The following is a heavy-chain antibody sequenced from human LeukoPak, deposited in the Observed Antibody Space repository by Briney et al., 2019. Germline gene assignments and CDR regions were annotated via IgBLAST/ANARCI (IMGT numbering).Heavy chain of an antibody. CDR2: ISYSGTT. CDR3: ARSYFASGSYLMDV. Sequence: PSESLCLTCTVSGVSISSYYWSWIRQAPGKGLEWIGHISYSGTTNYNASLKSRGTISVDTSKNQFSLKLNSVTATYTAVYFCARSYFASGSYLMDVWGQGTTVTVSS. V-gene: IGHV4-59*08. D-gene: IGHD3-10*01. CDR1: GVSISSYY. J-gene: IGHJ6*02.